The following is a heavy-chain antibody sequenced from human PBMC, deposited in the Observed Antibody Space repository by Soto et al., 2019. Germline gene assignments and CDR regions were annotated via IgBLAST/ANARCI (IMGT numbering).Heavy chain of an antibody. J-gene: IGHJ4*02. V-gene: IGHV1-2*02. Sequence: ASVKVSCKASGYTFTSYYIHWVRQAPGLGPEWMGWINPNSGGRKFAQTFQGRVTLTSDTSITTVYMNLRSLRSDDTAVYYCARRTFDHWGQGTLVTVSS. CDR1: GYTFTSYY. CDR2: INPNSGGR. CDR3: ARRTFDH.